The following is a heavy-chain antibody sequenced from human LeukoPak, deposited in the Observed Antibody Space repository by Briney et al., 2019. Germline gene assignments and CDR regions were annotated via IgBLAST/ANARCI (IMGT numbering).Heavy chain of an antibody. CDR2: INIDGSST. J-gene: IGHJ4*02. D-gene: IGHD6-6*01. CDR3: VREYTTSSRRYFDY. V-gene: IGHV3-74*01. Sequence: GGSLRLSCAASGFTFSNYWMHWVRQPPGKGLVWVSRINIDGSSTNYADSVKGRFTVSRDNAKNTLFLQMNGLRVDDTATYYCVREYTTSSRRYFDYWGQGDLATVSA. CDR1: GFTFSNYW.